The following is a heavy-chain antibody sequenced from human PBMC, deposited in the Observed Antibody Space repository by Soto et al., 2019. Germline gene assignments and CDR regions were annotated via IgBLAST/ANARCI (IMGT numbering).Heavy chain of an antibody. Sequence: GESLKISCNGSGYIFTSYWIGWGRQMPGKGLEWMGIIYPGDSDTRYSPSFQGQVTISADKSISTAYLQWSSLKASDTAMYYCARRIGAVADYYYYYYGMDVWGQGTTVTV. V-gene: IGHV5-51*01. D-gene: IGHD6-19*01. CDR2: IYPGDSDT. J-gene: IGHJ6*02. CDR3: ARRIGAVADYYYYYYGMDV. CDR1: GYIFTSYW.